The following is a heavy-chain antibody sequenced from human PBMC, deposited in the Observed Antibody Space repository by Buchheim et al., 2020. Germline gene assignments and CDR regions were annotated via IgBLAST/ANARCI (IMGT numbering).Heavy chain of an antibody. CDR3: ARVSGTTVTTLGKIYYYYYGMDV. D-gene: IGHD4-11*01. V-gene: IGHV4-34*01. CDR1: GGSFSGYY. CDR2: INHSGST. Sequence: QVQLQQWGAGLLKPSETLSLTCAVYGGSFSGYYWSWIRQPPGKGLEWIGEINHSGSTNYNPSLKSRVTISVDTSKNTFSLKLSSVTAADTAVYYCARVSGTTVTTLGKIYYYYYGMDVWGQGTT. J-gene: IGHJ6*02.